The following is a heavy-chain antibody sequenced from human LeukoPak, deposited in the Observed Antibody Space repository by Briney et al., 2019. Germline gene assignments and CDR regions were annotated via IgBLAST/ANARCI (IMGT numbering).Heavy chain of an antibody. CDR3: ARDWSGLWFGELLT. CDR1: GFTFSSYG. CDR2: IWYDGSNK. D-gene: IGHD3-10*01. V-gene: IGHV3-33*01. Sequence: GGSLRLSCAASGFTFSSYGMHWVRQAPGKGLEWVAVIWYDGSNKYYADSVKGRFTISRDSSKNTLYLQMNSLRAEDTAVYYCARDWSGLWFGELLTWGQGTLVTVSS. J-gene: IGHJ5*02.